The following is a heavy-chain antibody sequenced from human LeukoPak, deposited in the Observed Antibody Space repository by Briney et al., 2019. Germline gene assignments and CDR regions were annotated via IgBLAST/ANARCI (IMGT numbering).Heavy chain of an antibody. J-gene: IGHJ4*02. CDR2: IKPDGSER. Sequence: GGSLRLSCAASGFTFSTYWMTWVGQALGKGLEWNVNIKPDGSERYYVDSVKGRFTISRDNAKNSLYLQLNSLRAEDTAMYYCARDDHGDYFFDFWGQGTLVTVSS. CDR3: ARDDHGDYFFDF. V-gene: IGHV3-7*01. CDR1: GFTFSTYW. D-gene: IGHD4-17*01.